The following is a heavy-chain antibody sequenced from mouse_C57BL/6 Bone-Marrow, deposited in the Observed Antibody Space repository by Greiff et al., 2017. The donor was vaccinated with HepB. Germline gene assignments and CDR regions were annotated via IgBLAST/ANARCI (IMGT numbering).Heavy chain of an antibody. D-gene: IGHD1-1*01. CDR2: INYDGSST. J-gene: IGHJ4*01. CDR1: GFTFSDYY. CDR3: ARVLYYYGSSYLYAMDY. Sequence: EVQRVESEGGLVQPGSSMKLSCTASGFTFSDYYMAWVRQVPEKGLEWVANINYDGSSTYYLDSLKSRFIISRDNAKNILYLQMSSLKSEDTATYYCARVLYYYGSSYLYAMDYWGQGTSVTVSS. V-gene: IGHV5-16*01.